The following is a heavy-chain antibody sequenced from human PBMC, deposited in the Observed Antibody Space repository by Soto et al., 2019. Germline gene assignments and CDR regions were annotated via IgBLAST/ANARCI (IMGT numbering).Heavy chain of an antibody. CDR1: GYTFTNHG. V-gene: IGHV1-18*04. J-gene: IGHJ3*02. CDR3: ARDRVAGIWGDAFDI. CDR2: INPYNANV. D-gene: IGHD3-16*01. Sequence: QVQLVQSGAEVKKPGASVKVSCKTSGYTFTNHGINWVRQAPGQGLEWMGWINPYNANVNYAQKLQGRVTMTTNTSTSTAYMDMRSLTSDDTAVYYCARDRVAGIWGDAFDIWGQGTMVTVCS.